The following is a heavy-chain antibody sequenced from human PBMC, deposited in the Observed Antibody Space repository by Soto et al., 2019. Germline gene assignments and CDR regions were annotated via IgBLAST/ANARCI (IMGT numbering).Heavy chain of an antibody. CDR2: IRYNGSNN. Sequence: GGSLRLSCAASGFTFNNYGMHWVRQAPGKGLEWASSIRYNGSNNYYADSVKGRFTISRDNSENTLYLQMNSLSVEDTAVYYCARDKFMDRDGYSPGEFDPWGQGTLVTVSS. V-gene: IGHV3-33*08. D-gene: IGHD5-18*01. J-gene: IGHJ5*02. CDR1: GFTFNNYG. CDR3: ARDKFMDRDGYSPGEFDP.